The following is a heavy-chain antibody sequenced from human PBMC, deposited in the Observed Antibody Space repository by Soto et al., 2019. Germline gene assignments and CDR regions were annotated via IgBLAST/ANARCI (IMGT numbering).Heavy chain of an antibody. CDR2: INHSGST. Sequence: SETLSLTCAVYGGSFSGYYWSWIRQPPGKGLEWIGEINHSGSTNYNPSLKSRVTISVDTSKNQFSLKLSSVTAADTAVYYCASPYYGDNPTYGMDVWGQGTTVTVSS. D-gene: IGHD4-17*01. CDR3: ASPYYGDNPTYGMDV. V-gene: IGHV4-34*01. J-gene: IGHJ6*02. CDR1: GGSFSGYY.